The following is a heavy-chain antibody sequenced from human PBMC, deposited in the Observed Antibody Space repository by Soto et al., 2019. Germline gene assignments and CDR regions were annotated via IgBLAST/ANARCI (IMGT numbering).Heavy chain of an antibody. CDR1: GGSISSVNYY. D-gene: IGHD2-8*02. CDR2: IHYSGAT. J-gene: IGHJ4*02. V-gene: IGHV4-39*01. CDR3: VSVGGSVRYCTETICDAGIDY. Sequence: SETLSLTCTVSGGSISSVNYYWGWIRQPPGKGLEWIANIHYSGATYYNPSLKSRVTISVDTSKNQFSLKLSSVTAADTAVYYCVSVGGSVRYCTETICDAGIDYWGQGTLVTVSS.